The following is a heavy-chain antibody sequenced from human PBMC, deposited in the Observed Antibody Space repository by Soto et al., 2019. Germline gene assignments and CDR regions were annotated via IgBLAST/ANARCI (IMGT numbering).Heavy chain of an antibody. D-gene: IGHD1-20*01. J-gene: IGHJ4*02. CDR3: TGNNGDVRDFDY. Sequence: EVQLVESGGGLVQPGGSLRLSCAASGFTFSDHYMDWVRQAAGKGLEWVGRIRNRSNGYSTVYAASVTGRFTISRDDSKNSVSLQMNSRKTEDTAVYYCTGNNGDVRDFDYWGQGTLVTVSS. CDR2: IRNRSNGYST. V-gene: IGHV3-72*01. CDR1: GFTFSDHY.